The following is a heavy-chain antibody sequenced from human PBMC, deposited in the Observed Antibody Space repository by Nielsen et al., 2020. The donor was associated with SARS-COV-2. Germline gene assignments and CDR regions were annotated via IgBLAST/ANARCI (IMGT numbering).Heavy chain of an antibody. CDR2: HYYGGST. CDR1: GGSISSNFYY. D-gene: IGHD1-26*01. Sequence: SETLSLTCSVSGGSISSNFYYWGWIRQPPGKGLEWIGSHYYGGSTYYNPSLKSRVTISVDTSKNQFSLGLTSVTAADTAVYYCARHRQWELLGIDYWGQGTLVTVSS. J-gene: IGHJ4*02. V-gene: IGHV4-39*01. CDR3: ARHRQWELLGIDY.